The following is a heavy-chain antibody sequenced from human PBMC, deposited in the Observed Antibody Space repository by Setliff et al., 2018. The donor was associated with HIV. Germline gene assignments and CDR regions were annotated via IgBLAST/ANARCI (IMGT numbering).Heavy chain of an antibody. CDR3: AKGQLPYCTNGVCYAIDY. D-gene: IGHD2-8*01. CDR1: GFTLNNYA. CDR2: ISNSGDST. V-gene: IGHV3-23*01. J-gene: IGHJ4*02. Sequence: GESLKISCAASGFTLNNYAMSWVRQAPGKRLEWVSTISNSGDSTFHVDSVKGRFTISRDNSKNTVYLEMNSLRAEDTAVYYCAKGQLPYCTNGVCYAIDYWGQGALVTVSS.